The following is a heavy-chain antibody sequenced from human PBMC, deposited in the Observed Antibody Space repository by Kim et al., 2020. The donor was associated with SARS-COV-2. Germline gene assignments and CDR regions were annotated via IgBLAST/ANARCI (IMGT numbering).Heavy chain of an antibody. V-gene: IGHV1-69*04. Sequence: SVKVSCKASGGTFSSYAISWVRQAPGQGLEWMGRIIPILGIANYAQKFQGRVTITADKSASTAYMELSSLRSEDTAVYYCARGPDFWSGYYSVGYYYMD. CDR3: ARGPDFWSGYYSVGYYYMD. J-gene: IGHJ6*03. D-gene: IGHD3-3*01. CDR1: GGTFSSYA. CDR2: IIPILGIA.